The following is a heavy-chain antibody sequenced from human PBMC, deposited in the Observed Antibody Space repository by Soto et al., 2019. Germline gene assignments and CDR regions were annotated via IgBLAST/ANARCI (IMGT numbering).Heavy chain of an antibody. CDR3: AKDGKMRTKVWFPAGYGMDV. CDR1: GFTFSGYA. D-gene: IGHD3-10*01. Sequence: PGGSLRLSCAASGFTFSGYAMNWVCQAPGRGLQWISGISVSGDNTSYVESVRGRFTVYRDNSKNTLYLQMNNLRAEDTALYYCAKDGKMRTKVWFPAGYGMDVWGQGTTVTVSS. J-gene: IGHJ6*02. CDR2: ISVSGDNT. V-gene: IGHV3-23*01.